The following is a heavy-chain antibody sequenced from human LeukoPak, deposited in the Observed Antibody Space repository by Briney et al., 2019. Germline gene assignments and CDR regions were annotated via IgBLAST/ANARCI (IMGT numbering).Heavy chain of an antibody. J-gene: IGHJ6*03. V-gene: IGHV4-59*01. CDR3: ASTTVTTIYYYYYMDV. D-gene: IGHD4-17*01. Sequence: SETLSLTCLVSAGSISSYYWSWIRQPPGKGLEWIGYIYYSGSTNYNPSLKSRVTISVDTSKNQFSLKLSSVTAADTAVYYCASTTVTTIYYYYYMDVWGKGTTVTVSS. CDR2: IYYSGST. CDR1: AGSISSYY.